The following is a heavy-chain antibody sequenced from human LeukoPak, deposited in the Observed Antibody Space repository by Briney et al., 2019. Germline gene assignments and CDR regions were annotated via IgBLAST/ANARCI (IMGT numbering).Heavy chain of an antibody. CDR2: ITGSAGST. J-gene: IGHJ4*02. V-gene: IGHV3-23*01. CDR1: GFTFSSYA. D-gene: IGHD7-27*01. Sequence: GGSLRLSCAASGFTFSSYAMSWVRQAPGKGLEWVSGITGSAGSTYYADSVKGRFTISRDNSKNTLYLQMNSLRAEDTAVYYCAKGINGFDNWGNWGQGTLVTVSS. CDR3: AKGINGFDNWGN.